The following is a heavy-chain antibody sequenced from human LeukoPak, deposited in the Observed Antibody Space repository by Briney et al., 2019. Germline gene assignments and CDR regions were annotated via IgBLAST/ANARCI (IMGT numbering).Heavy chain of an antibody. D-gene: IGHD4-17*01. V-gene: IGHV3-11*01. CDR2: ISSSGSTI. Sequence: NPGGSLRPSCAASGFTFSSYWMHWIRQAPGKGLEWVSYISSSGSTICYADSVKGRFTISRDNAKNSLYLQMNSLRAEDTAVYYCARVAATVNYYYYYGMDVWGQGTTVTVSS. CDR3: ARVAATVNYYYYYGMDV. J-gene: IGHJ6*02. CDR1: GFTFSSYW.